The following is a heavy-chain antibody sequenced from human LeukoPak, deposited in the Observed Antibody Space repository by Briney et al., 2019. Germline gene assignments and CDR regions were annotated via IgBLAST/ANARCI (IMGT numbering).Heavy chain of an antibody. Sequence: GGSLRLSCAASGFTFSDYYMSWIRQAPGKGLEWVPYISSSGSTIYYADSVKGRFTISRDNAKNSLYLQMNSLRAEDTAVYYCARDFSVVPAAIDYWGQGTLVTVSS. V-gene: IGHV3-11*01. J-gene: IGHJ4*02. D-gene: IGHD2-2*01. CDR3: ARDFSVVPAAIDY. CDR1: GFTFSDYY. CDR2: ISSSGSTI.